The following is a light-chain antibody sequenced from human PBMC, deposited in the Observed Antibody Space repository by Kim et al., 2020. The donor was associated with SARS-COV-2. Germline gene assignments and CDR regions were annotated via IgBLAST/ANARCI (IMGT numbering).Light chain of an antibody. CDR3: QQRGNWPPALT. J-gene: IGKJ4*01. CDR1: HNVDIS. V-gene: IGKV3-11*01. CDR2: DAA. Sequence: GESATLSCRAIHNVDISLAWYQPTPGRAPRLLIYDAAIRAAGIPDRFRASGSGTDFTLTIGSLAPEDFAVYYCQQRGNWPPALTFGGGTKVDIK.